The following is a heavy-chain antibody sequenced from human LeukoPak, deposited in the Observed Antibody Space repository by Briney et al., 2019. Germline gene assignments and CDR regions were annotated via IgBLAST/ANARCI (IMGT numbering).Heavy chain of an antibody. CDR2: IYHSGST. CDR1: GASITTYY. Sequence: HSETLSLTCTVSGASITTYYWSWIRQPPGKGLEWIGYIYHSGSTNYNPSLKSRVTISVDTSKNEFSLKLTSVTAADTAVYYCAREANYYGSGSYFEGTFDYWGQGSLVTVSS. V-gene: IGHV4-59*13. J-gene: IGHJ4*02. D-gene: IGHD3-10*01. CDR3: AREANYYGSGSYFEGTFDY.